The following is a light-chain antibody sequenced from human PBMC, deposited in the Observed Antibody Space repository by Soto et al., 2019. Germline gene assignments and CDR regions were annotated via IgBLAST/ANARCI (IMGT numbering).Light chain of an antibody. CDR1: QYIATSY. Sequence: EIVLTQYTGALSLSPGEGATLSCRSSQYIATSYLAWYQQRRGQAPRLLIYGASSRATGIPDRFSGSGSGTDFTLTISRLEPEDFAVYYCQQYKNWPLFGQGTRLEIK. V-gene: IGKV3-20*01. CDR2: GAS. J-gene: IGKJ5*01. CDR3: QQYKNWPL.